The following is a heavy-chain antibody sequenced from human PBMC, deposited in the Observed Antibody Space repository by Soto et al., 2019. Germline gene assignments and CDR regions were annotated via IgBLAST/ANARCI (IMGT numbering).Heavy chain of an antibody. Sequence: QVQLQESGPGLVKPSQTLSLTCTVSGGSISSGGYYWSWIRQHPGKGLEWIGYIYYTGNTYHNPSLKSRGLISADTSKNQFSLKVSSVTAADTAVYFCARLTILRECTSCPNYYYGLDVWGQGTTVTVSS. CDR2: IYYTGNT. J-gene: IGHJ6*02. CDR1: GGSISSGGYY. V-gene: IGHV4-31*03. CDR3: ARLTILRECTSCPNYYYGLDV. D-gene: IGHD2-2*01.